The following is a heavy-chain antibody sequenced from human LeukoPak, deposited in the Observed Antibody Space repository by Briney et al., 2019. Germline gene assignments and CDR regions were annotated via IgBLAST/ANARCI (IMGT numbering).Heavy chain of an antibody. D-gene: IGHD2-15*01. CDR2: ISGSGGST. J-gene: IGHJ6*03. CDR3: AKQGSGGSYFSQTQYYYYMDV. CDR1: GFTFSSYA. V-gene: IGHV3-23*01. Sequence: GGSLRLSCAASGFTFSSYAMSWVRQAPGKGLEWVSAISGSGGSTYYADSVKGRFAISRDNSKNTLYLQMNSLRAEDTAVYYCAKQGSGGSYFSQTQYYYYMDVWGKGTTVTVSS.